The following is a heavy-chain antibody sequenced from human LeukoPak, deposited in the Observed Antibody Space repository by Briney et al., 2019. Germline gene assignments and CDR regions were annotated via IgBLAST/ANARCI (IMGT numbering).Heavy chain of an antibody. D-gene: IGHD3-22*01. Sequence: SETLSLTCSVSGGSISSSYWSWIRQPPGKRLEWIGYIHYSGSTNYSPSLKSRVTMSLDTSKNQFSLKLSSVTAADTAVYYCASGYYDNSGYSNWFDPWGQGTLVTVSS. CDR3: ASGYYDNSGYSNWFDP. V-gene: IGHV4-59*01. J-gene: IGHJ5*02. CDR1: GGSISSSY. CDR2: IHYSGST.